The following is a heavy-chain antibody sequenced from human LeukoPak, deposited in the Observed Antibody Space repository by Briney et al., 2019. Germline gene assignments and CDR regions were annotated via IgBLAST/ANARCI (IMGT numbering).Heavy chain of an antibody. J-gene: IGHJ3*02. D-gene: IGHD3-3*01. CDR2: ISPNSGGT. CDR1: GYTFTGYY. V-gene: IGHV1-2*06. CDR3: ASADTIFGVVIGSGAFDI. Sequence: ASVKVSCKASGYTFTGYYMHWVRQAPGQGLEWMGRISPNSGGTNYAQKFQGRVTMTRDTSISTAYMELSRLRSDDTAVYYCASADTIFGVVIGSGAFDIWGQGTMVTVSS.